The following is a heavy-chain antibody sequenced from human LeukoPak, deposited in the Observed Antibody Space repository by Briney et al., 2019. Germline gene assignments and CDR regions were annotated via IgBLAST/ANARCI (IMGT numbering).Heavy chain of an antibody. CDR3: AREGAEGDYFDY. V-gene: IGHV4-4*07. J-gene: IGHJ4*02. D-gene: IGHD3-16*01. CDR1: GGSISSYY. Sequence: SETLSLTCTVSGGSISSYYWSWIRQPAGKGLEWIGRIYTSGSTNYNPSLKSRVTMSVDTSKNQFSLKLRSVTAGDTAIYYCAREGAEGDYFDYWGQGTLVTVSS. CDR2: IYTSGST.